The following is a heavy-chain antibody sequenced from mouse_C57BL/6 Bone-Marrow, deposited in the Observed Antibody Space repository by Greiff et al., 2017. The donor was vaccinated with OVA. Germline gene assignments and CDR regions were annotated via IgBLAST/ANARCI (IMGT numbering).Heavy chain of an antibody. CDR1: GFTFSDFY. D-gene: IGHD3-2*01. CDR2: SRNKANDYTT. V-gene: IGHV7-1*01. J-gene: IGHJ4*01. Sequence: EVKLVESGGGLVQSGRSLRLSCATSGFTFSDFYMEWVRQAPGKGLEWIAASRNKANDYTTEYSASMKGRFIVSRDTSQSILYLQMNALRAEDTAIYYCARDADSSMDYWGQGTSVTVSS. CDR3: ARDADSSMDY.